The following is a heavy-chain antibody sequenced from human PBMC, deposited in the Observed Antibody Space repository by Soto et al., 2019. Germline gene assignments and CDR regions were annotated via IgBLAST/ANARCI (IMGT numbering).Heavy chain of an antibody. V-gene: IGHV3-23*01. CDR3: AKDSPSYTTSPFYFDS. J-gene: IGHJ4*02. CDR1: GFDFNKYA. CDR2: ITSNGDST. D-gene: IGHD2-2*02. Sequence: GGSLRLSCAAFGFDFNKYAMTWVRQAPGKGLQWVSSITSNGDSTYYADSVKGRFTTSRDNSKNTLYLQMNCLRADDTAVFYCAKDSPSYTTSPFYFDSWGQGTLVTVS.